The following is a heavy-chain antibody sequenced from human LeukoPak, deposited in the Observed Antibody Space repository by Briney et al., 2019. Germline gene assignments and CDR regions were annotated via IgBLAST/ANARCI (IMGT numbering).Heavy chain of an antibody. D-gene: IGHD6-13*01. J-gene: IGHJ4*02. CDR2: IKQDGSEK. V-gene: IGHV3-7*02. Sequence: PGGSLRLSCTASTLTLNNYWMSWVRQAPGKGLEWVANIKQDGSEKYHVGSVKGLFTISRDNAKNSLYLQMNSLRAEDTAVYYCASRAGYTGSWSAFDYWGQGTLVTVSS. CDR3: ASRAGYTGSWSAFDY. CDR1: TLTLNNYW.